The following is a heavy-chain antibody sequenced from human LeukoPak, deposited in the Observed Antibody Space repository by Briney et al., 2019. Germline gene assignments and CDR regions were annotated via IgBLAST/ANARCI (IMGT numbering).Heavy chain of an antibody. J-gene: IGHJ4*02. CDR2: IYYSGST. V-gene: IGHV4-59*01. CDR3: ARRGDYFDY. Sequence: SETLSLTCTVSGGSISSYYWSWIRQPPGKGLEWIGYIYYSGSTNYNPSLKSRATISVDTSKNQFSLKLSSVTAADTAVYYCARRGDYFDYWGQGTLVTVSS. CDR1: GGSISSYY.